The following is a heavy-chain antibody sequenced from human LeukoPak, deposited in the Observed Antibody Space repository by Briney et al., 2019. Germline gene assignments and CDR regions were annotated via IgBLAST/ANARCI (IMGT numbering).Heavy chain of an antibody. Sequence: PGGSLRLSCAASALRFSSFAMTWVRQVPGKGLEWVSGIHGSGETTYYADSVKGRFTISRDNSREMLYLQMNSLRVEDTAVYYCARGGACSSTSCYTAHWFDPWGQGTLVTVSS. CDR3: ARGGACSSTSCYTAHWFDP. V-gene: IGHV3-23*01. D-gene: IGHD2-2*02. CDR2: IHGSGETT. CDR1: ALRFSSFA. J-gene: IGHJ5*02.